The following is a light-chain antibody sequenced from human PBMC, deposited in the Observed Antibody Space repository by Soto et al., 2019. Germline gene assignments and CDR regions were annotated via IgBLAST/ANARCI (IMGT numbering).Light chain of an antibody. CDR2: EVS. CDR1: SSDVGSYNL. CDR3: CSYAGSSTFVYV. Sequence: QSALTQPASVSGSPGQSITISCTGTSSDVGSYNLVSWYQQHPGKAPKLMIYEVSKRPSGVSNRFSGSKSGNTASLTISGLQAEDEADYYCCSYAGSSTFVYVFGTGTKLTVI. J-gene: IGLJ1*01. V-gene: IGLV2-23*02.